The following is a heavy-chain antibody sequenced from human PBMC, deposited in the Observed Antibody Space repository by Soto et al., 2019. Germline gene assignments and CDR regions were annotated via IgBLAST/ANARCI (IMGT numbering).Heavy chain of an antibody. Sequence: QVQLQVSGPGLVKPSATLSLSCTVSTGSTNSFYWSWIRQTPGKGLQWLGYFFYTGSTNHNPSLKSRVTISLDMSSNQFSLRLSSVTAADTAMYYCARSRDGYNLNPIDQWGQGLLVTVSS. V-gene: IGHV4-59*01. D-gene: IGHD5-12*01. CDR2: FFYTGST. CDR3: ARSRDGYNLNPIDQ. CDR1: TGSTNSFY. J-gene: IGHJ4*02.